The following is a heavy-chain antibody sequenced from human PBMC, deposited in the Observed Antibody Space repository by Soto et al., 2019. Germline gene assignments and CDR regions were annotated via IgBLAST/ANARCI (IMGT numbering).Heavy chain of an antibody. CDR1: GYSFTSYY. Sequence: ASVKVSCKASGYSFTSYYMHWVRQAPGQGLEWMGWISAYNGNTNYAQKLQGRVTMTTDTSTSTAYMELRSLRSDDTAVYYCARDYYCSSTSCYYSLDYWGQGTLVTVSS. CDR3: ARDYYCSSTSCYYSLDY. J-gene: IGHJ4*02. V-gene: IGHV1-18*04. D-gene: IGHD2-2*01. CDR2: ISAYNGNT.